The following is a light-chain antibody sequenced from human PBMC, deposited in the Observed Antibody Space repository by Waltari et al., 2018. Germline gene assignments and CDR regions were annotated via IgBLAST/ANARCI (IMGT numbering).Light chain of an antibody. J-gene: IGKJ1*01. Sequence: EIVLTQSPATLSLSPGERATLSCRASQSVSSYLAWYQQKPGQAPRLLIYDVSNRATGIPARFSGSGSGTDFTLTISSLEPEDFAVYYCQQRSNWPPGKTFGQGTKVEIK. CDR1: QSVSSY. CDR3: QQRSNWPPGKT. CDR2: DVS. V-gene: IGKV3-11*01.